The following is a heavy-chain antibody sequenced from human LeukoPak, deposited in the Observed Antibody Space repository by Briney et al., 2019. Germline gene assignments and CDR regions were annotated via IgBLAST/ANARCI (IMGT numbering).Heavy chain of an antibody. Sequence: PGGSLRLSCAASGFTFSSYSMNWVRQAPGKGLEWVSSISSSSSYIHYTDSVKGRFTISRDNTKKSLYLQMNSLRAKDTAVYYCARDRYDRSGYYDYWGQGTLVTVSS. D-gene: IGHD3-22*01. CDR2: ISSSSSYI. V-gene: IGHV3-21*01. CDR3: ARDRYDRSGYYDY. CDR1: GFTFSSYS. J-gene: IGHJ4*02.